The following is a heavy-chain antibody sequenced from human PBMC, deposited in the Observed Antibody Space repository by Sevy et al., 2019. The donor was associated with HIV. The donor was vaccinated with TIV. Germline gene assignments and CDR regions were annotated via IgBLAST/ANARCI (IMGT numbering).Heavy chain of an antibody. CDR3: ARDRGAHGYYYYYGMDV. V-gene: IGHV4-61*01. D-gene: IGHD1-26*01. CDR1: GGSVSSGSYY. CDR2: IYYSGST. Sequence: SETLSLTCTVSGGSVSSGSYYWSWIRQPPGKGLEWIGYIYYSGSTNYNPSLKSRVTISVDTSKNQFSLKLSSVTAADTAVYYCARDRGAHGYYYYYGMDVWGQGTTVTVSS. J-gene: IGHJ6*02.